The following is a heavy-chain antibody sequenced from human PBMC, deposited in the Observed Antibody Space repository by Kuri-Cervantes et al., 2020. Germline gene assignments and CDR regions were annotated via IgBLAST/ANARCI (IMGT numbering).Heavy chain of an antibody. CDR2: IYHSGST. V-gene: IGHV4-38-2*02. J-gene: IGHJ6*03. Sequence: SETLSLTCTVSGYSISSGYYWGWIRQYPGKGLEWIGSIYHSGSTNYNPSLKSRVTISVDTSKNQFSLKLSSVTAADTAVYYCARGGVWFRSDYYYYMDVWGKGTTVTVSS. D-gene: IGHD3-10*01. CDR1: GYSISSGYY. CDR3: ARGGVWFRSDYYYYMDV.